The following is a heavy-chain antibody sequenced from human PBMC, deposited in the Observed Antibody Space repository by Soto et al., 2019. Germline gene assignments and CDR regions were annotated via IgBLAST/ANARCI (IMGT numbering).Heavy chain of an antibody. CDR3: ARKSRSSGSCFDS. CDR2: SYSSGST. D-gene: IGHD3-10*01. Sequence: QVQLQESGPGLMKPSETLSLTCSVYGGSISSYYWSWIRQPPGKGLEWIGYSYSSGSTKYNPSLKRRVTISEERSKNQFSLRLSSVTAADTAVYYCARKSRSSGSCFDSWGQGTLVTVSS. V-gene: IGHV4-59*08. J-gene: IGHJ4*02. CDR1: GGSISSYY.